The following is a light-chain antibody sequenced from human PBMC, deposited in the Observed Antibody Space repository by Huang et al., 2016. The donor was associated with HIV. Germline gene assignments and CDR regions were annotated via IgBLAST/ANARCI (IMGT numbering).Light chain of an antibody. CDR2: AAS. CDR1: QGISNW. CDR3: QQANSFPELS. V-gene: IGKV1-12*01. J-gene: IGKJ4*01. Sequence: DIQMTQSPSSVSASVGDRVTITCRASQGISNWLAWYQHKQGKAPTLLIYAASNLQSGAPSRFSGSGSGTFFTLTISSLQPEDSATYYCQQANSFPELSFGGGTRVEI.